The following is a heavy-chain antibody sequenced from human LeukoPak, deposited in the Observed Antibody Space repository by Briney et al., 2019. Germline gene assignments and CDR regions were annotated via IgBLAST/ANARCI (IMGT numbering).Heavy chain of an antibody. J-gene: IGHJ1*01. CDR3: ARGAGYFQE. CDR1: GGSLSSSSYY. V-gene: IGHV4-61*01. Sequence: SETLSLTCTVSGGSLSSSSYYWGWVRPPPGEGLEWTGYIYYTGSTNYNPSLKSRVTISIDTSKNQFSVRLSSVTAADTAVYYCARGAGYFQEWGQGTLVTVSS. CDR2: IYYTGST.